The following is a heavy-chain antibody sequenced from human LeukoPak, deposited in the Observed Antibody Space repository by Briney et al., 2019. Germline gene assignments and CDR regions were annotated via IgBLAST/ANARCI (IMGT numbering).Heavy chain of an antibody. CDR1: GGSFSGYY. V-gene: IGHV4-34*01. J-gene: IGHJ6*03. CDR2: INHSGST. Sequence: SETLSLTCAVYGGSFSGYYWSWIRQPPGKGLEWIGEINHSGSTNYNPSLKSRVTISVDTSKNQFSLKLSSVTAADTAAYYCARDHAWPRYMDVWGKGTTVTVSS. D-gene: IGHD5-12*01. CDR3: ARDHAWPRYMDV.